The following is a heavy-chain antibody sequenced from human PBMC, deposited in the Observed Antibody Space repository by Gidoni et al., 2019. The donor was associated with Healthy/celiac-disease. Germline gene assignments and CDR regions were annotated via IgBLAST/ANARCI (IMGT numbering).Heavy chain of an antibody. D-gene: IGHD2-15*01. V-gene: IGHV4-34*01. CDR1: GVSFSRYY. CDR3: ARGRERGRRLGVVNDY. CDR2: INHSGST. J-gene: IGHJ4*02. Sequence: QVQLQQWGAGPLTPSETLSLTCAVSGVSFSRYYWSWIRQPPGKGLEWIGEINHSGSTNYNPSLKSRVTISVDTFKNQFSLKLNSVTAADTAVYYCARGRERGRRLGVVNDYWGQGTLVTVSS.